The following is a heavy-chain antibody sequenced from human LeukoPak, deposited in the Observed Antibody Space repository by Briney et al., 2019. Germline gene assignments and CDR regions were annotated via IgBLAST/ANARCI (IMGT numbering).Heavy chain of an antibody. J-gene: IGHJ4*02. D-gene: IGHD3-22*01. CDR2: IYYSGST. Sequence: PSPTLSHPYTVSVGSISSSSLYGGWIRKPPRKGLEWIGSIYYSGSTYYNPSLKSRVAISVDTSKNQFSLKLSSVTAADTAVYYCARDSDSSGYYDYWGQGTLVTVS. CDR1: VGSISSSSLY. V-gene: IGHV4-39*07. CDR3: ARDSDSSGYYDY.